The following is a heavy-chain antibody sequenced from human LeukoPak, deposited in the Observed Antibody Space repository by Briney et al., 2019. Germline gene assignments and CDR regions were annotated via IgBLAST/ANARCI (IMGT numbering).Heavy chain of an antibody. D-gene: IGHD3-16*01. CDR3: AKDGGAGGLTPGEYFQH. Sequence: GGSLRLSCAASGFTFSSYAMSWVRQAPGKGLEWVSAISGSGGSTYYADSVKGRFTIPRDNSKNTLYLQMNSLRAEDTAVYYCAKDGGAGGLTPGEYFQHWGQGTLVTVSS. CDR2: ISGSGGST. J-gene: IGHJ1*01. CDR1: GFTFSSYA. V-gene: IGHV3-23*01.